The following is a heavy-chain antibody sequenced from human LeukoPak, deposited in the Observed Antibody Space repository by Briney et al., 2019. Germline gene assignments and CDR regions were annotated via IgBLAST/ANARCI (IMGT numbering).Heavy chain of an antibody. D-gene: IGHD3-22*01. CDR2: IYYSGST. J-gene: IGHJ4*02. Sequence: SETLSLTCTVSSDFFSSVTDYWAWIRQPPGKGLEWIGSIYYSGSTYYNPSLKSRVTISVDTSKNQFSLKLSSVTAADTAVYYCATLGFSSGYYYYFDHWGQGTLVTVSS. CDR1: SDFFSSVTDY. V-gene: IGHV4-39*07. CDR3: ATLGFSSGYYYYFDH.